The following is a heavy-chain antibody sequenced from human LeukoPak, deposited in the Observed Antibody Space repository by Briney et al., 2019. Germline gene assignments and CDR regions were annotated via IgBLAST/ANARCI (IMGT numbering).Heavy chain of an antibody. J-gene: IGHJ4*02. CDR2: ISGSGGST. CDR1: GVLFSNYW. D-gene: IGHD4-17*01. Sequence: PGGSLRLSCAASGVLFSNYWMHWVRQAPGKGLEWVSAISGSGGSTYYADSVKGRFTISRDNSKNTLYLQMNSLRAEDTAVYYCAKLMVTTPYFDYWGQGTLVTVSS. CDR3: AKLMVTTPYFDY. V-gene: IGHV3-23*01.